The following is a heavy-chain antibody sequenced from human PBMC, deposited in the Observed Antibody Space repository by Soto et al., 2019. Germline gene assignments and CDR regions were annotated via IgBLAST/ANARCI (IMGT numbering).Heavy chain of an antibody. CDR2: INHSGSP. CDR1: GGSFSGYY. D-gene: IGHD3-10*01. Sequence: QVQLQQWGAGLLKPSETLSLTCAVYGGSFSGYYWSWIRQPPGKGLEWIGEINHSGSPNYNPSLKSRVTISVDTSKNQFSLKLSSVTAADTAVYYCARFRAGAIRGAHYFDYWGQGTLVTVSS. J-gene: IGHJ4*02. V-gene: IGHV4-34*01. CDR3: ARFRAGAIRGAHYFDY.